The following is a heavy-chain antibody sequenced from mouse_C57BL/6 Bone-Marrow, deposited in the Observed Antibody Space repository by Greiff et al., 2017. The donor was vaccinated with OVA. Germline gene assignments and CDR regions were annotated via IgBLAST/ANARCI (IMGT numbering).Heavy chain of an antibody. CDR1: GYTFTSYW. CDR3: ARGGDGYYVEYYAMDY. D-gene: IGHD2-3*01. CDR2: IYPGSGST. J-gene: IGHJ4*01. V-gene: IGHV1-55*01. Sequence: VQLQQPGAELVKPGASVKMSCKASGYTFTSYWITWVKQRPGQGLEWIGDIYPGSGSTNYNEKFKSKATLTVDTSSSTAYMQLSSLTSEDSAVYYCARGGDGYYVEYYAMDYWGQGTSVTVSS.